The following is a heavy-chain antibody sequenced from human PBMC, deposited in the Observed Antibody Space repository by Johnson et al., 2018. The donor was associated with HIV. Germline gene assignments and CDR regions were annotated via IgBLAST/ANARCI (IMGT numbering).Heavy chain of an antibody. CDR2: INSDGSST. D-gene: IGHD3-22*01. CDR1: GFTFSSYW. CDR3: ARRAYYYDSSGYYSHAFDI. V-gene: IGHV3-74*01. J-gene: IGHJ3*02. Sequence: VQLVESGGGLVQPGGSLRLSCAASGFTFSSYWMHWVRQAPGKGLVWVSRINSDGSSTSYADSVKGRFTISRDNAKTTRYLQMNSLRSEDTAVYYCARRAYYYDSSGYYSHAFDIWGQGTMVTVSS.